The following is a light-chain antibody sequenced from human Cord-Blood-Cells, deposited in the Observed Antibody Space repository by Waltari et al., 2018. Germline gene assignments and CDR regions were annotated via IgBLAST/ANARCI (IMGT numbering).Light chain of an antibody. Sequence: DIQMTQSPSSLSASVGDRVTITCRASQSISSYLNWDQQKPGKAPKLLIYAASSLQSGVPSRFSGSGAVTDFTLTISSLQPEDFATYYCQQSNSTPWTFGQGTKVEIK. CDR3: QQSNSTPWT. V-gene: IGKV1-39*01. CDR1: QSISSY. J-gene: IGKJ1*01. CDR2: AAS.